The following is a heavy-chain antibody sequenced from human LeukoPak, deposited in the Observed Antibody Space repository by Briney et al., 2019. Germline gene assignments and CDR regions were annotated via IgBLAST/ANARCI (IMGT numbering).Heavy chain of an antibody. CDR3: AKEFFSSSWFGRVGY. Sequence: SVKVSCKASGFTFTSSAVQWVRQARGQRLEWIGWIVVGSGNTNYAQKFQERVTITRDMSTSTAYMELNSLRAEDTAVYYCAKEFFSSSWFGRVGYWGQGTLVTVSS. CDR1: GFTFTSSA. D-gene: IGHD6-13*01. V-gene: IGHV1-58*01. J-gene: IGHJ4*02. CDR2: IVVGSGNT.